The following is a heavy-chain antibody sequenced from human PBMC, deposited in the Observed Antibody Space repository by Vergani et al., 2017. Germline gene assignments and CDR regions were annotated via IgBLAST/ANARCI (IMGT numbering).Heavy chain of an antibody. J-gene: IGHJ5*02. D-gene: IGHD6-19*01. CDR2: IYYSGST. CDR1: GASIRSSNYY. V-gene: IGHV4-39*01. CDR3: ARHSTVEWLVKLGWIDP. Sequence: QLQLHESGPGLVKPSATLSLTCSVSGASIRSSNYYWGWLSQPPGKGLEWIASIYYSGSTYYNPSLKSRVTISVDTSKNQFSLKLSSVTAADTAVYFCARHSTVEWLVKLGWIDPWGQGILVTVSS.